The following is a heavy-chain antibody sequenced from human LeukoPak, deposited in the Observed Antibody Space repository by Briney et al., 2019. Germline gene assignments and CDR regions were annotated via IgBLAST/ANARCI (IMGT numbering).Heavy chain of an antibody. J-gene: IGHJ4*02. CDR1: GFTFSSYG. D-gene: IGHD6-6*01. Sequence: SGGSLRLSCAASGFTFSSYGMHWVRQAPGKGLEWVAVISYDGSNKYYADSVKGRFTISRDNSKNTLYLQMNSLRAEDTAVYYCARDIAARLGYWGQGTLVTVSS. V-gene: IGHV3-30*03. CDR2: ISYDGSNK. CDR3: ARDIAARLGY.